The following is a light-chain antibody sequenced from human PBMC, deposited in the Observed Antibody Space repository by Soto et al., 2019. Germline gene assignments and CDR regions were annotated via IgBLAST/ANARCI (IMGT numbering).Light chain of an antibody. CDR3: HQYGSSPLLT. Sequence: EIVLTQSPGTLSLSPGERATLSCRASQSVSSSYLAWYQQKPGQAPRLLIYGATSRATGIPDRFSGSGSGTDFILTISRLEPEDFAVYYCHQYGSSPLLTFGGGTKVEIK. CDR2: GAT. CDR1: QSVSSSY. J-gene: IGKJ4*01. V-gene: IGKV3-20*01.